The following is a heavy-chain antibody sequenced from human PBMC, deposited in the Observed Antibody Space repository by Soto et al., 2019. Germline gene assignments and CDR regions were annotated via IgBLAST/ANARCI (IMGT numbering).Heavy chain of an antibody. V-gene: IGHV3-30-3*01. Sequence: QVQLVESGGGVVQPGRSLRPSCAASGFTFSSYAMHWVRQAPGKGLEWVAFISYDGSNKYYADSVKGRFTISRDNSKNTLYLQMNSQRAEDTAVYYCARSDPTHEAGDIGGQGTMVTVSS. CDR2: ISYDGSNK. CDR3: ARSDPTHEAGDI. J-gene: IGHJ3*02. D-gene: IGHD2-21*02. CDR1: GFTFSSYA.